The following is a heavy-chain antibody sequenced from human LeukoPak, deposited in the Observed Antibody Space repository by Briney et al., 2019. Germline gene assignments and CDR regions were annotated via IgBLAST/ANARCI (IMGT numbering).Heavy chain of an antibody. Sequence: ASVKVSCKASGGTFSSYAISWVRQAPGQGLEWMGRIIPIFGIANYAQKFQGRVTITADKSTSTAYMELSSLRSEDTAVYYCAREPRRGYSYGYFDYWGQGTLVTVSS. CDR2: IIPIFGIA. J-gene: IGHJ4*02. D-gene: IGHD5-18*01. CDR3: AREPRRGYSYGYFDY. V-gene: IGHV1-69*04. CDR1: GGTFSSYA.